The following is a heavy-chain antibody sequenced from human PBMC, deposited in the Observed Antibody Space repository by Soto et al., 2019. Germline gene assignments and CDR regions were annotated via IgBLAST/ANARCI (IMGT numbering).Heavy chain of an antibody. D-gene: IGHD3-16*01. V-gene: IGHV3-23*01. CDR2: IFGSGAPT. CDR3: TREASSWGFAFDL. J-gene: IGHJ3*01. CDR1: GFTFSHYA. Sequence: EVQLSESGGGLVQPGGSLRLSCAASGFTFSHYAMSWVRQAPGKGLQWVSTIFGSGAPTHYADSVKGRFGISRDNSNNMLFLEMNSLKDEDTAVYYCTREASSWGFAFDLWGQGTRVAVSS.